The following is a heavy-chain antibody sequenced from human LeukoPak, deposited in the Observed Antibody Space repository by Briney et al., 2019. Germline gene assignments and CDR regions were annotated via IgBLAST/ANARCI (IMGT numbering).Heavy chain of an antibody. J-gene: IGHJ3*02. V-gene: IGHV1-8*01. CDR1: VYTFISYD. CDR2: MNPNSGNT. CDR3: TRGLSGSGGAFDI. D-gene: IGHD3-16*01. Sequence: GASVTVSCKGSVYTFISYDINWVRQATGQGLEWMGWMNPNSGNTGYAQKFQVRVTMTRNTSISTAYMELSSLRSEDTAVYYCTRGLSGSGGAFDIWGQGTMVTVSS.